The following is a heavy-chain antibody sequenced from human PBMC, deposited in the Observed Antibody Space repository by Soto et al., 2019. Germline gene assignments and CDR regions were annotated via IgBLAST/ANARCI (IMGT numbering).Heavy chain of an antibody. V-gene: IGHV3-15*01. J-gene: IGHJ3*01. D-gene: IGHD2-15*01. CDR3: TTWGFCSGGSRHDVFAV. CDR1: GFTFINTW. Sequence: PGGSLRLSCAASGFTFINTWMSWVRQTPGKGLEWVGRIKSKTDGGTTDYAAPVKGRFTISRDDSKNTLYLQMNSLNTEDAAIYYCTTWGFCSGGSRHDVFAVRGQRTIV. CDR2: IKSKTDGGTT.